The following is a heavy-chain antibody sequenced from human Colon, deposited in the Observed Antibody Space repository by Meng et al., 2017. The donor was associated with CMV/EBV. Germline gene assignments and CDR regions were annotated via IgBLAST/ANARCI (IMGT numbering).Heavy chain of an antibody. D-gene: IGHD6-13*01. Sequence: QVQLVQSGTEVKKPGASVKVSFQTSVYTFHANHLHWVRQAPGQGLEWMGWIYPQDGGTYFAQKFQDRVTLTRDTSITTAYMELSGLTSDDTATYYCVRESWYFDFWGEGTLVTVSS. CDR3: VRESWYFDF. CDR1: VYTFHANH. J-gene: IGHJ4*02. CDR2: IYPQDGGT. V-gene: IGHV1-2*02.